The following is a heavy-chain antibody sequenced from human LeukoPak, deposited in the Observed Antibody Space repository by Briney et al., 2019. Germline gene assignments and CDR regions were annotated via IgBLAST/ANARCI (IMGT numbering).Heavy chain of an antibody. D-gene: IGHD6-13*01. CDR3: ARTPSSEQQLSFDN. V-gene: IGHV3-21*01. CDR2: MSGSSSYI. J-gene: IGHJ4*02. CDR1: GFTFNNYN. Sequence: PGGSLRLSCAASGFTFNNYNMNWVRQAPGKGLEWVSSMSGSSSYIYYADSVKGRFTICRDNAKNSLSLQMNSLRAEDTAVYYCARTPSSEQQLSFDNWGQGTLVTVSS.